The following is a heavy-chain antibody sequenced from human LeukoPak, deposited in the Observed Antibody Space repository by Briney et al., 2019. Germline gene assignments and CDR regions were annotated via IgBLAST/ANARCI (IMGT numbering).Heavy chain of an antibody. CDR3: ARFPPIAAAGRGYFQH. D-gene: IGHD6-13*01. V-gene: IGHV5-51*01. J-gene: IGHJ1*01. CDR1: GYSFTSYW. CDR2: IYPGDSDT. Sequence: GESLKISCKGSGYSFTSYWIGWVRQMPGKGLEWMGIIYPGDSDTRYSPSFQSQVTISADKSISTAYLQWSSLKASDTAMYYCARFPPIAAAGRGYFQHWGQGTLVTVSS.